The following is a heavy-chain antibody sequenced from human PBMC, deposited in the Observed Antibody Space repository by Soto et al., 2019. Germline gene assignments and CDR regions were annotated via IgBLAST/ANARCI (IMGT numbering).Heavy chain of an antibody. D-gene: IGHD3-10*01. CDR1: GFTFDDYA. CDR3: AKDIYGSGSYYGYFDY. CDR2: ISWNSGSI. Sequence: EVQLVESGGGLVQPGRSLRLSCAASGFTFDDYAMHWVRQAPGKGLEWVSGISWNSGSIDYADSVKGRFTISRDNAKNSLYLQMNSLRAEDTALYYCAKDIYGSGSYYGYFDYWGQGTLVTVSS. J-gene: IGHJ4*02. V-gene: IGHV3-9*01.